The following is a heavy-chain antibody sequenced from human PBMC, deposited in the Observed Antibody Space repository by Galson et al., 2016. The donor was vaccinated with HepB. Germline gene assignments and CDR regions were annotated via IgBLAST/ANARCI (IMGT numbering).Heavy chain of an antibody. D-gene: IGHD3/OR15-3a*01. CDR3: ARVEAGIFGLVFGY. CDR1: GGSVSSGSYH. J-gene: IGHJ4*02. CDR2: IHYTGST. V-gene: IGHV4-61*01. Sequence: SETLSLTCTVSGGSVSSGSYHWSWIRQPPGKGLEWFGYIHYTGSTNYNPSLESRVTFSVDTSKNQFSLRLNSVTAADTAVYFCARVEAGIFGLVFGYWGQGALVTVSA.